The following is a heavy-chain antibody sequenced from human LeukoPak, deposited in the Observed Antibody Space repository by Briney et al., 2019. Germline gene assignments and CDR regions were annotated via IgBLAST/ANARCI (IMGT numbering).Heavy chain of an antibody. CDR1: GYTFTSYA. Sequence: ASVKVSCKASGYTFTSYAITWVRQAPGQGLEWMGWISPYNGNTDYAQKLQGRVTMTTDTSTSTAYMELRSLRSDDTAVYYCARDGIVVVPAARNFDYWGQGTLVTVSS. CDR3: ARDGIVVVPAARNFDY. CDR2: ISPYNGNT. J-gene: IGHJ4*02. D-gene: IGHD2-2*01. V-gene: IGHV1-18*01.